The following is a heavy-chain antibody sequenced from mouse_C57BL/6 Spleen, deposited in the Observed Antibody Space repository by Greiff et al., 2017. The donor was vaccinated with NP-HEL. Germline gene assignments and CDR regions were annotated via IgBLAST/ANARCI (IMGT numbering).Heavy chain of an antibody. J-gene: IGHJ1*03. CDR2: INPSSGYT. V-gene: IGHV1-4*01. D-gene: IGHD1-1*01. CDR1: GYTFTSYT. CDR3: ARSGYGSYRYFDV. Sequence: VQLQQSGAELARPGASVKMSCKASGYTFTSYTMHWVKQRPGQGLEWIGYINPSSGYTKYNQKFKDKATLTADKSSSTAYMQLSSLTSEDSAVYYCARSGYGSYRYFDVWGTGTTVTVSS.